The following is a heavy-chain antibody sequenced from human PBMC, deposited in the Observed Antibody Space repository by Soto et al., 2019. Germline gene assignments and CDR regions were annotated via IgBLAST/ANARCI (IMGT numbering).Heavy chain of an antibody. D-gene: IGHD2-2*01. V-gene: IGHV3-30*18. CDR1: GFTFSSYG. CDR3: AKSRSTRERTYYYYGMDV. CDR2: ISYDGSNK. Sequence: GGALRLSCAASGFTFSSYGMHWVRQAPGKGLEGVAVISYDGSNKYCADTVQGRFTISSDNSNHTLHLQLHHLRAEDTAVYYCAKSRSTRERTYYYYGMDVWGQGTTVTVSS. J-gene: IGHJ6*02.